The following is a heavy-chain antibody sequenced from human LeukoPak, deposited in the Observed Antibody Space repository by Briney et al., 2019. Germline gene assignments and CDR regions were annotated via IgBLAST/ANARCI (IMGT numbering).Heavy chain of an antibody. J-gene: IGHJ6*02. CDR1: GFTFSSYG. Sequence: GGSLRLSGATSGFTFSSYGMSWLRQAPGKGLEWVSSISGGSSYIYYADSVKDRFTISKDNAENSLYLQMNSLRAEDTAVYYCARGRGYSSSSTDMDVWGRGTTVTVSS. D-gene: IGHD6-6*01. CDR2: ISGGSSYI. V-gene: IGHV3-21*01. CDR3: ARGRGYSSSSTDMDV.